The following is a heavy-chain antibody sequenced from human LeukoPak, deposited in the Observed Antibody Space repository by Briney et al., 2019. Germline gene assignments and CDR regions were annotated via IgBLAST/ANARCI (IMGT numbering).Heavy chain of an antibody. CDR2: IKQDGSEE. Sequence: GRSLRLSCAASGFTFSSYAMHWVRQAPGKGPEWVANIKQDGSEEHYVDSVTGRFTISRDNAKNSLYLQMNSLRAEDTAVYYCVRWATSYDFWGQGTLVTVSS. CDR3: VRWATSYDF. CDR1: GFTFSSYA. V-gene: IGHV3-7*01. J-gene: IGHJ4*02. D-gene: IGHD3-10*01.